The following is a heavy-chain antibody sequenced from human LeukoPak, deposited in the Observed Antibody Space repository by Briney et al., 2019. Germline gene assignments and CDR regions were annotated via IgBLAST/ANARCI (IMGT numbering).Heavy chain of an antibody. J-gene: IGHJ4*02. D-gene: IGHD6-13*01. CDR1: GFTFSSYW. Sequence: PGGSLRLSCAASGFTFSSYWMHWVRQAPGKGLVWVSRINSDGSSTTYADSVKGRFTISRDNAKSTLYLQMNSLRAEDTAVYYCARGGSRTYFDYWGQGTLVTVSS. CDR2: INSDGSST. CDR3: ARGGSRTYFDY. V-gene: IGHV3-74*01.